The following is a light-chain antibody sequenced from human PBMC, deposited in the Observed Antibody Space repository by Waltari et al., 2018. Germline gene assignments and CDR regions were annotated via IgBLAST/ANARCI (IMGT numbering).Light chain of an antibody. CDR2: GAS. CDR1: QSVTSSY. V-gene: IGKV3-20*01. Sequence: EIVLTQSPGTLSLSPGERATLSCRASQSVTSSYIAWYQQKPVQAPRLLIYGASSGATGVPDRFSGSGSGTDFILTISTLEPEDFAVYYCQQYDSSRGMYTFGQGTKLEI. J-gene: IGKJ2*01. CDR3: QQYDSSRGMYT.